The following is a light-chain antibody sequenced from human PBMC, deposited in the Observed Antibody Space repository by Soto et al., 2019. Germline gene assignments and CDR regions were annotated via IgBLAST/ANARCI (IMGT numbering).Light chain of an antibody. CDR2: DAP. Sequence: DIPLTQSPSTLSASLGDTVTITCRASQNIFTWLAWYQHKPGKAPRLLMYDAPILESGVPSRFSGSGSGTEFTLTISSLQSDDFATYYCQQYSTYTPRTFGQGTKVDI. CDR3: QQYSTYTPRT. V-gene: IGKV1-5*01. CDR1: QNIFTW. J-gene: IGKJ1*01.